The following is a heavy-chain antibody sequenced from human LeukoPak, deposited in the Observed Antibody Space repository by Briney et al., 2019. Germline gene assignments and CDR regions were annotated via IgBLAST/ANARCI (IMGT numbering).Heavy chain of an antibody. CDR1: GFTFSSNY. CDR2: IYTGGDT. D-gene: IGHD6-19*01. J-gene: IGHJ4*02. Sequence: GGSLRLSCAASGFTFSSNYMSWVRQAPGKGLEWVSVIYTGGDTYYADSVKGRFTISRDNSKNTLYLQMNSLRAEDTAVYYCASRSSIYSSGWYGGDCWGQGTLVTAST. CDR3: ASRSSIYSSGWYGGDC. V-gene: IGHV3-66*01.